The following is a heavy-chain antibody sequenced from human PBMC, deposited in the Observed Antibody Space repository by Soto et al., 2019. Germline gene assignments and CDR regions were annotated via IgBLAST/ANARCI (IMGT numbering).Heavy chain of an antibody. CDR2: IRGNGDPP. J-gene: IGHJ4*02. CDR1: GFTFSSYA. Sequence: GGSLRLSCSASGFTFSSYAMHWVRQAPGKGLEYVSGIRGNGDPPFYADSVKGRFIISRDNSKNTLFLQMSSLSADDTAVYYCVKSRGGNNFDFFDWGQGAPVTVSS. CDR3: VKSRGGNNFDFFD. D-gene: IGHD5-12*01. V-gene: IGHV3-64D*06.